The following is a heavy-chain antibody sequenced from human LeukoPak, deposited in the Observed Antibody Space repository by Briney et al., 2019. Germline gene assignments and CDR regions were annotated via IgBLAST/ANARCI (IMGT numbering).Heavy chain of an antibody. CDR3: ARDFGMVRVFDF. J-gene: IGHJ4*02. CDR1: GYTFNTYG. V-gene: IGHV1-18*01. Sequence: ASVKVSGKASGYTFNTYGITWVRQAPGQGLEWLGWISAYNGKRDYAQNIQGRVTMTTDTSTSTAYMELRSLTSDDTAVYYCARDFGMVRVFDFWGQGTLVTVSS. CDR2: ISAYNGKR. D-gene: IGHD3-10*01.